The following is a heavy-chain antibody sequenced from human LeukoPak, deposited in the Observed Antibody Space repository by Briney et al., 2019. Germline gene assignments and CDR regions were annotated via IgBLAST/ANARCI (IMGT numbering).Heavy chain of an antibody. CDR1: GGSISSSSYY. CDR3: AWGLVAGSWYYFDY. Sequence: SETLSLTCTVSGGSISSSSYYWGWIRQPPGKGLEWIGYIYYSGSTNYNPSLKSRVTISVDTSKNQFSLKLSSVTAADTAVYYCAWGLVAGSWYYFDYWGQGTLVTVSP. J-gene: IGHJ4*02. V-gene: IGHV4-61*05. CDR2: IYYSGST. D-gene: IGHD6-19*01.